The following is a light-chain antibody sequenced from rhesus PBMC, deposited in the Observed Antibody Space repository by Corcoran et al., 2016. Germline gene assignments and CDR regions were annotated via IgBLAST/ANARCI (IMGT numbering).Light chain of an antibody. CDR1: QSLVHSNGNTY. J-gene: IGKJ1*01. CDR2: KVS. Sequence: DVVMTQSPLALPITPGQPASISCRSSQSLVHSNGNTYLCWFTQKPGQPPRLLIYKVSNRYSGVPDRFSGSGAGTNFTMKISRVEAEDVGVYYCMQYTHIPTFGQGTKVEIK. CDR3: MQYTHIPT. V-gene: IGKV2-65*01.